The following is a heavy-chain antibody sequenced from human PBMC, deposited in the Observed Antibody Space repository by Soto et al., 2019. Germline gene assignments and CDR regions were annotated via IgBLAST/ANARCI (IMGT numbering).Heavy chain of an antibody. J-gene: IGHJ4*02. CDR1: GFTVTDYV. D-gene: IGHD2-15*01. V-gene: IGHV3-30*18. CDR2: ISYDGNYK. CDR3: AKDRGKHCSGGSCYLFDY. Sequence: QVHLVESGGGVAQPGRSLRLSCEASGFTVTDYVMHWVRQAPGKGLEWVAKISYDGNYKYYADSVKGRFTISRDNSKNTLDLQMNSLRAQDTALYYCAKDRGKHCSGGSCYLFDYWGQGIMVTVSS.